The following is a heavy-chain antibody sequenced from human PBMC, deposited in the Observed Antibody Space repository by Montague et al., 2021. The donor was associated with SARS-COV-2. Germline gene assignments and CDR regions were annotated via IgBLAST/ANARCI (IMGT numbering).Heavy chain of an antibody. D-gene: IGHD3-3*01. Sequence: SETLSLTCTVSGGSISSSYWSWIRQPPGKGLEWIGYIYYSGSTNYNPSLRSRVTISVDTSKNQFSLKLSSVTAADTAVYYCARAPVAHITIFGVVSSFDFWGQGTLVTVSS. CDR1: GGSISSSY. CDR2: IYYSGST. V-gene: IGHV4-59*01. J-gene: IGHJ4*02. CDR3: ARAPVAHITIFGVVSSFDF.